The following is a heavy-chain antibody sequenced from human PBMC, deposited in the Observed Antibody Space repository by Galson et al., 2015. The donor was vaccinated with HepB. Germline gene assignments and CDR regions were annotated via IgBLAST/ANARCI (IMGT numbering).Heavy chain of an antibody. CDR1: GFTFSDYY. Sequence: SLRLSCAASGFTFSDYYMSWIRQAPGKGLEWVSYISSSSSYISYADSVRGRFSISRDNAKNSLYLQMNSLRAEDTAIYYCARDQSGNAAMPRNYNNYYGMDAWGQGTTVTV. CDR2: ISSSSSYI. V-gene: IGHV3-11*06. CDR3: ARDQSGNAAMPRNYNNYYGMDA. J-gene: IGHJ6*02. D-gene: IGHD1-14*01.